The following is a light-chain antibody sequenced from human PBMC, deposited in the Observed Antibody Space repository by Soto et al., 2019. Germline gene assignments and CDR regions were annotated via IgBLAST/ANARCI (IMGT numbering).Light chain of an antibody. Sequence: DIQMTQSPSSLSASVGDRVTITCRASQSISSYLNWCQEKPGKAPKLLIYAASSLQSGVPSRFSGSRSGTDFTLTISSLQPEDFATYYCQQSYSTPWTFGQGTKVEIK. CDR3: QQSYSTPWT. CDR1: QSISSY. V-gene: IGKV1-39*01. CDR2: AAS. J-gene: IGKJ1*01.